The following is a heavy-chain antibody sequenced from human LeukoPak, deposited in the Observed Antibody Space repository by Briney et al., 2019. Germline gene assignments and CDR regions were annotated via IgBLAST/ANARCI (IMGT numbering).Heavy chain of an antibody. Sequence: SGTLSLTCAVYGGSFSGYYWSWIRQPPGKGLEWIGEINHSGSTNYNPSLKSRVTISVDTSKNQFSLKLSSVTAADTAVYYCARSPYYYDSSYPYYFDYWAQGTLVTVPS. CDR3: ARSPYYYDSSYPYYFDY. CDR2: INHSGST. V-gene: IGHV4-34*01. D-gene: IGHD3-22*01. J-gene: IGHJ4*02. CDR1: GGSFSGYY.